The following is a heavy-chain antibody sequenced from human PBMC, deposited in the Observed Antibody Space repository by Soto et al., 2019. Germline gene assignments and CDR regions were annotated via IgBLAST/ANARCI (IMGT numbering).Heavy chain of an antibody. CDR3: ARDRCYDGTCYSASDS. CDR1: GFSFSTYN. J-gene: IGHJ5*01. Sequence: RGESLKISCAASGFSFSTYNMDWVRQAPGKGPEWIAYISTTSFTIYYADSVKGRFTISRDNDRNSLYLEMNSLRDEDTAVYYCARDRCYDGTCYSASDSWGQGTLVTVSS. D-gene: IGHD2-15*01. CDR2: ISTTSFTI. V-gene: IGHV3-48*02.